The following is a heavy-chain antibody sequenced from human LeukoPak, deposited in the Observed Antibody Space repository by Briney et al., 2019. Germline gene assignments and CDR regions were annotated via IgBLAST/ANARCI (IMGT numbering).Heavy chain of an antibody. V-gene: IGHV3-23*01. Sequence: PGGSLRLSCAASGFTFSSYAMSWVRQAPGKGLEWVSAISGSGGSTYYADSVKGRFTISRDNSKNTLYLKMNSLRAEDTAVYYCAKAAEEWLEGNWFYPWGQGTLVTVSS. CDR1: GFTFSSYA. CDR2: ISGSGGST. D-gene: IGHD6-19*01. J-gene: IGHJ5*02. CDR3: AKAAEEWLEGNWFYP.